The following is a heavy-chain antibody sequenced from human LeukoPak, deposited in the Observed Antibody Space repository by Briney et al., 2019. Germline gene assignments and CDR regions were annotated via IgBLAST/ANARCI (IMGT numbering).Heavy chain of an antibody. D-gene: IGHD4-17*01. CDR1: GFTFSSYG. Sequence: GGSLRLSCAASGFTFSSYGMHWVRQAPGKGLEWVAFIRYDGSNKYYADSVKGRFTISRDNSKNTLYLQMNSLRAEDTAVYYCARGDYGDYPDAFDIWGQGTMVTVSS. V-gene: IGHV3-30*02. J-gene: IGHJ3*02. CDR2: IRYDGSNK. CDR3: ARGDYGDYPDAFDI.